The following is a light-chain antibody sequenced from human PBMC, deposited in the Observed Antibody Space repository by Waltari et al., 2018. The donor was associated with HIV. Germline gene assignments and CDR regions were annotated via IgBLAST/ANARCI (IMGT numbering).Light chain of an antibody. Sequence: DIQMTQSPSTLSASVGDRVTITCRASQSIRTYLAWYQQKPGKAPKLLINKASTLESGVPPRFSGSGSGTEFTLSISSLQPDDFATYYCQQHSTYPWTFGQGTKVEIK. CDR2: KAS. V-gene: IGKV1-5*03. J-gene: IGKJ1*01. CDR3: QQHSTYPWT. CDR1: QSIRTY.